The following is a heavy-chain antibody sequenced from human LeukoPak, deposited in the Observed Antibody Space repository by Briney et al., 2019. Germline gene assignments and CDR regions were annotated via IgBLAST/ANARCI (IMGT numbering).Heavy chain of an antibody. CDR1: GYTFTGYY. CDR3: ATSGSYMEFDY. CDR2: INPNSGGT. Sequence: RASVKVSCKASGYTFTGYYMHWVRQAPGQGLEWMGWINPNSGGTNYAQKFQGRVTMTRDTSISTADMEQSRLRSDDTAVYYCATSGSYMEFDYWGQGTLLTVSS. J-gene: IGHJ4*02. V-gene: IGHV1-2*02. D-gene: IGHD1-26*01.